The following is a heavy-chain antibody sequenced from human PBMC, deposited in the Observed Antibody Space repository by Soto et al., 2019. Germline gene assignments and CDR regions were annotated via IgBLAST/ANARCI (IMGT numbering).Heavy chain of an antibody. Sequence: ASVKVSCKASGYTFTSYGISWVRQAPGQGLEWMGWISAYNGNTNYAQKLQGRVTMTTDTSTSTAYMELRSLRSDDTAVYYCARDLGVSTLPYYFDNWGQGTLVTVSS. CDR2: ISAYNGNT. J-gene: IGHJ4*02. CDR1: GYTFTSYG. V-gene: IGHV1-18*01. CDR3: ARDLGVSTLPYYFDN.